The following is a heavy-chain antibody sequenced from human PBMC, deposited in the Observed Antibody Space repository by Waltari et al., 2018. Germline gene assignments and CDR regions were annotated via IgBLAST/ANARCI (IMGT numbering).Heavy chain of an antibody. Sequence: EVQLVQSGAEVKKPGATVKISCKVSGYTFTDYYMHWVQQAPGKGLEWMGLVDPEDGETIYAEKFQGRVTITADTSTDTAYMELSSLRSEDTAVYYCATAVPGGLQWLVEGGSGSEHAFDIWGQGTMVTVSS. CDR2: VDPEDGET. CDR1: GYTFTDYY. CDR3: ATAVPGGLQWLVEGGSGSEHAFDI. D-gene: IGHD6-19*01. V-gene: IGHV1-69-2*01. J-gene: IGHJ3*02.